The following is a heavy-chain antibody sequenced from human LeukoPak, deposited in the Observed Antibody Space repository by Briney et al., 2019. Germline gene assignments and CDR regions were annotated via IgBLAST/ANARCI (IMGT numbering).Heavy chain of an antibody. Sequence: GESLKISCKGSGYSFTSYWIGWVRQMPGKGLEWMGIIYPGDSDTRYSPSFQGQVTISADKSISTAYLQWSSLKASDTAMYYCASHPEYSGSSAVNWFDPWGQGTLVTVSS. CDR2: IYPGDSDT. J-gene: IGHJ5*02. CDR3: ASHPEYSGSSAVNWFDP. V-gene: IGHV5-51*01. CDR1: GYSFTSYW. D-gene: IGHD1-26*01.